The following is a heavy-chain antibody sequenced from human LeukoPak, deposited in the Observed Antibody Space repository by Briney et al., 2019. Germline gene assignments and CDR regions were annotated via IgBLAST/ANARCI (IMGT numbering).Heavy chain of an antibody. J-gene: IGHJ2*01. Sequence: SETLSLTCTVSGGSISGYYYNWIRQPPGKGLEWIGYIYCSGSTNYNPSLKSRVTISLDTSKNQFSLKLSSVTTADTAVYYCARSVGTLYWYFDLWGRGTLVTVSS. CDR1: GGSISGYY. V-gene: IGHV4-59*01. D-gene: IGHD4-23*01. CDR2: IYCSGST. CDR3: ARSVGTLYWYFDL.